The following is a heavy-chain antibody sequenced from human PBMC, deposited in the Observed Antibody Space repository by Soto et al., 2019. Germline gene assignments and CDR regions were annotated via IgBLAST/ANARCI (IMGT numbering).Heavy chain of an antibody. CDR1: GFSLSTSGVG. V-gene: IGHV2-5*01. Sequence: QITLKESGPTLVNPTQTLTLTCTFSGFSLSTSGVGVAWIRQPPGKALEWLALIYWNDDKRYSPSLKSRLTITKDTSKNQVVLTMTNMDPVDTATYYCAHTRGGGSSGWYGVKVFDYWGQGTLVTVSS. CDR3: AHTRGGGSSGWYGVKVFDY. CDR2: IYWNDDK. D-gene: IGHD6-19*01. J-gene: IGHJ4*02.